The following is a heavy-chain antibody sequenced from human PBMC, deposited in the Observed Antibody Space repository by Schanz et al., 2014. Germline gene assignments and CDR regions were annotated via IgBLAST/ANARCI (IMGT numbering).Heavy chain of an antibody. CDR3: ARNRGSGGQNWYFDL. V-gene: IGHV3-48*01. CDR1: GFRLDIFA. CDR2: ISSSSSTI. D-gene: IGHD1-26*01. Sequence: EVHLLESGGGLVAPGGSLRLSCATSGFRLDIFAVSWVRQAPGKGLEWISYISSSSSTIYHADSVKGRFTISRDNAKNSLYLQLNSLRADDTAVYYCARNRGSGGQNWYFDLWGRGTLVTVSS. J-gene: IGHJ2*01.